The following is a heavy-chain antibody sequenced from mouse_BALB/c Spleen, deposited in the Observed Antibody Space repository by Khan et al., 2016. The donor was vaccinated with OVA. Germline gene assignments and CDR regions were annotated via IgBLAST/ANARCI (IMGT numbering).Heavy chain of an antibody. J-gene: IGHJ4*01. D-gene: IGHD1-1*01. CDR2: IYPGDGST. CDR1: GYTFTAYD. V-gene: IGHV1S56*01. Sequence: QVQLQQSGPELVKPGALVKISCKASGYTFTAYDINWVKQRPGQGLEWIGWIYPGDGSTEYNENVKGKATLTADTSSNTAYMQLSSLTSEKSAVYFCAREGLRGVGMDYWGQGTSVSVSS. CDR3: AREGLRGVGMDY.